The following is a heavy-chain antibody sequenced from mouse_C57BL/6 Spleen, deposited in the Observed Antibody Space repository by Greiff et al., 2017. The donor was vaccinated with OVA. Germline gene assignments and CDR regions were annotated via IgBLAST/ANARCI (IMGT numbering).Heavy chain of an antibody. CDR3: ARYYYGSTLRYFDV. D-gene: IGHD1-1*01. CDR2: ISYSGST. CDR1: GYSITSDY. Sequence: VQLKQSGPGLAKPSQTLSLTCSVTGYSITSDYWNWIRKFPGNKLEYMGYISYSGSTYYNPSLKSRISITRDTSKNQYYLQLNSVTTEDTATYYCARYYYGSTLRYFDVWGTGTTVTVSS. J-gene: IGHJ1*03. V-gene: IGHV3-8*01.